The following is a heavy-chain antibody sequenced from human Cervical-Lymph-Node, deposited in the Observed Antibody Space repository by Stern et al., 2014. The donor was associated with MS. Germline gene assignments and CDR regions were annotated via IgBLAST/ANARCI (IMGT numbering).Heavy chain of an antibody. CDR2: IYYSGST. CDR3: ARDQVNHDYYGMDV. D-gene: IGHD1-14*01. V-gene: IGHV4-59*01. J-gene: IGHJ6*02. CDR1: GGSISSYY. Sequence: QLQLQESGPGLVKPSETLSLTCTVSGGSISSYYWSWIRQPPGKGLEWIGYIYYSGSTNYNPSLKSRVTISVDTSKNQFSLKLSSVTAADTAVYYCARDQVNHDYYGMDVWGQGTTVTVSS.